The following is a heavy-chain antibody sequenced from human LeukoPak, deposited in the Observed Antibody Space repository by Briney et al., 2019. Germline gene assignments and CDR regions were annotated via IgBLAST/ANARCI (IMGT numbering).Heavy chain of an antibody. Sequence: PGGSLRLSCAASGFTFSDYYMSWIRQAPGKGLEWVSYISSSGSTIYYADSVKGRFTISRDNAKNSLYLQMNSLRAEDTAVYYCARDGSRIVGATRKDGFDYWGQGTLVTVSS. D-gene: IGHD1-26*01. CDR2: ISSSGSTI. J-gene: IGHJ4*02. CDR1: GFTFSDYY. V-gene: IGHV3-11*01. CDR3: ARDGSRIVGATRKDGFDY.